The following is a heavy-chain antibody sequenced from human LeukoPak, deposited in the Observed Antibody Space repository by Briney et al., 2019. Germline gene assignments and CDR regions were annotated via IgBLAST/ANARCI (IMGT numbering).Heavy chain of an antibody. CDR2: IKQDGGEK. Sequence: GESLKISCKGSGYTFTDYWMTWVRQAPGKGLEWVAHIKQDGGEKYYVDSVKGRFTISRDNAENLVYLLMDSLRAEDTAVYYCARGWNYAFRFDYWGQGTLVTVST. CDR1: GYTFTDYW. CDR3: ARGWNYAFRFDY. J-gene: IGHJ4*02. V-gene: IGHV3-7*01. D-gene: IGHD3-3*01.